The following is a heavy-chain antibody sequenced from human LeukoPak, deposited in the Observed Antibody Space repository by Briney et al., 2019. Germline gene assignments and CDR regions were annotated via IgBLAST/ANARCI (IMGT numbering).Heavy chain of an antibody. Sequence: GGSLRLSCAASGFTFSKYAMSWVRQAPGKGLEWVSAISGSDGNTFYADSVKGRFTISRDNSKNTLSLQMNSLRAEDTALYYCAKDSSVPYGITDWGQGTLVTVSS. J-gene: IGHJ4*02. CDR2: ISGSDGNT. V-gene: IGHV3-23*01. CDR3: AKDSSVPYGITD. D-gene: IGHD4-17*01. CDR1: GFTFSKYA.